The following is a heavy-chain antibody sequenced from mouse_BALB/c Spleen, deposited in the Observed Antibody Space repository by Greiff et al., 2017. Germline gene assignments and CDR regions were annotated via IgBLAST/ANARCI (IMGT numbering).Heavy chain of an antibody. J-gene: IGHJ3*01. D-gene: IGHD1-1*01. CDR3: ARDYYGSSSWFAY. Sequence: VQLKESGGGLVKPGGSLKLSCAASGFTFSDYYMYWVRQTPEKRLEWVATISDGGSYTYYPDSVKGRFTISSDNAKNNLYLQMSSLKSEDTAMYYCARDYYGSSSWFAYWGQGTLVTVSA. CDR2: ISDGGSYT. CDR1: GFTFSDYY. V-gene: IGHV5-4*02.